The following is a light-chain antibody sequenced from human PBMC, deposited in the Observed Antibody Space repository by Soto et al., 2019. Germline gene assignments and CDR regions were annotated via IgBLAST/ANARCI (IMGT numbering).Light chain of an antibody. Sequence: DIQMTQSPSTLSASVGARVPITCRASQSISSWLAWYQQKPGKAPKLLIYDASSLESGVPSRFSGSGSGTEFPLTISILQPDDFATYYCQQYNSYSTFGQGTKVDIK. CDR2: DAS. CDR1: QSISSW. V-gene: IGKV1-5*01. J-gene: IGKJ1*01. CDR3: QQYNSYST.